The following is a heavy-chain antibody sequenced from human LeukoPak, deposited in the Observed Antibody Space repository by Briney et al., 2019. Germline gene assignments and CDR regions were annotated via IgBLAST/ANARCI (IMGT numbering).Heavy chain of an antibody. CDR2: FDPEDGET. CDR3: AKGAASLELKTRIYNWFDP. J-gene: IGHJ5*02. V-gene: IGHV1-24*01. D-gene: IGHD1-26*01. CDR1: GYTLTELS. Sequence: ASVKVSCKVSGYTLTELSMHWVRQAPGKGLEWMGGFDPEDGETIYAQKFQGRVTMTEDTSTDTAYMELSSLRAEDTAVYYCAKGAASLELKTRIYNWFDPWGQGTLVTVSS.